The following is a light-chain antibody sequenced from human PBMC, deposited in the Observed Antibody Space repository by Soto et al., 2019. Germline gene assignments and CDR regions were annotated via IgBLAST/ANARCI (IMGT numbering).Light chain of an antibody. Sequence: DIQLMQSPSSLSASVGDRVTITCQASQDISNHLNWYQQKPGKAPNLLIYDASDLETGVPSRFSGGGSGTFFSFTINSLQPEDIATYYCQKHDGVPLFGPGTKVETK. CDR2: DAS. J-gene: IGKJ3*01. CDR1: QDISNH. V-gene: IGKV1-33*01. CDR3: QKHDGVPL.